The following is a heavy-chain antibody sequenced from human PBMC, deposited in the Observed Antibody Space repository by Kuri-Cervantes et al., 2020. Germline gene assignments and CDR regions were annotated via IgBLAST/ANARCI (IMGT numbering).Heavy chain of an antibody. J-gene: IGHJ4*02. CDR3: ARGVWFGEHTGFSDY. CDR2: ISWNSGSI. CDR1: GFTFDGYA. V-gene: IGHV3-9*01. D-gene: IGHD3-10*01. Sequence: SLKISCAASGFTFDGYAMHWVRQAPGKGLKWVSGISWNSGSIGYADSVKGRFTISRDNAKNSLYLQMNSLRDEDTAVYYCARGVWFGEHTGFSDYWGQGTLVTVSS.